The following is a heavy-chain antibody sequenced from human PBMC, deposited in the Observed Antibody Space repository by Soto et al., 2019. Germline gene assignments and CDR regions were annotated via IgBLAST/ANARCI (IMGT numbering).Heavy chain of an antibody. CDR1: GFSLRNARMG. Sequence: QVTLKESGPVLVKPTETLTLTCTVSGFSLRNARMGVSWIRQPPGKALEWLAHLFSNDEKTYSTSLKNRLTISNDTTKSPVVPTMTNMDPVDTATYYWARMGGRQQLVVFWCDPWCQGTLVTVSS. CDR3: ARMGGRQQLVVFWCDP. CDR2: LFSNDEK. J-gene: IGHJ5*02. D-gene: IGHD6-13*01. V-gene: IGHV2-26*01.